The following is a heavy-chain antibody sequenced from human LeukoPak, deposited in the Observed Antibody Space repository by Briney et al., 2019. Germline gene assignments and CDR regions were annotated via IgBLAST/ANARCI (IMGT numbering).Heavy chain of an antibody. CDR3: AREGYDYGGNSEKRYYYYYMDV. CDR1: GGSISSGDYY. CDR2: IYYSGST. V-gene: IGHV4-30-4*08. J-gene: IGHJ6*03. Sequence: SETLSLTCTVSGGSISSGDYYWSWIRQPPGKGLEWIGYIYYSGSTYYNPSLKSRATTSEATSKNLFSLELSSETAADTAVYYCAREGYDYGGNSEKRYYYYYMDVWGKGTTVTLSS. D-gene: IGHD4-23*01.